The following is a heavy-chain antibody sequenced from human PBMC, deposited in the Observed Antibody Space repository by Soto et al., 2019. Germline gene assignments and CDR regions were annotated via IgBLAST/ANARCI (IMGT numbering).Heavy chain of an antibody. CDR3: ARPHDYGDYGYGGYFDY. CDR2: INAGNGNT. CDR1: GYTFTSYA. V-gene: IGHV1-3*01. Sequence: ASVKVSCKASGYTFTSYAMHWVRQAPGQRLEWMGWINAGNGNTKYSQKFQGRVTITRGTSASTAYMELSSLRSEDTAVYYCARPHDYGDYGYGGYFDYWGQGTLVTVSS. D-gene: IGHD4-17*01. J-gene: IGHJ4*02.